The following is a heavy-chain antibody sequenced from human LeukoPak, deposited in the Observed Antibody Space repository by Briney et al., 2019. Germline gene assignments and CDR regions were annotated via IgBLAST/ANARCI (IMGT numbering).Heavy chain of an antibody. CDR3: ARSSSSWYNAFDI. V-gene: IGHV1-2*02. J-gene: IGHJ3*02. D-gene: IGHD6-13*01. CDR2: IHPNSSGT. Sequence: ASVKVSCKASGYTFTGYYIHWVRQAPGQGLEWMGWIHPNSSGTYFAQKFQGRVTMTRDTSINTAYLEMRSDDTALYYCARSSSSWYNAFDIWGQGTMVTVSS. CDR1: GYTFTGYY.